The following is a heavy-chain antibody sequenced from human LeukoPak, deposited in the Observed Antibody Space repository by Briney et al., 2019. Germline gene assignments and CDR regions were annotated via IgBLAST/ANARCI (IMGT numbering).Heavy chain of an antibody. J-gene: IGHJ4*02. Sequence: PGGSLRLSCAASGFTFSTYALSWVRQPPGKGLEWVSTISTSGSTYYADSVKGRSTISRDNSKNTLYLQMNSLQAEDTAVYDCAKDGVRQSTVTYYFDYWCQGALVTVSS. D-gene: IGHD4-17*01. CDR1: GFTFSTYA. CDR3: AKDGVRQSTVTYYFDY. CDR2: ISTSGST. V-gene: IGHV3-23*01.